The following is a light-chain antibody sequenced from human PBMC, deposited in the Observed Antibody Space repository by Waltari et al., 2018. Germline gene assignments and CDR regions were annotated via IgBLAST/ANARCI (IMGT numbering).Light chain of an antibody. V-gene: IGLV3-19*01. CDR2: GKN. J-gene: IGLJ2*01. CDR1: SLRSYY. Sequence: SSELTQDPAVSVALGQTVRITCQGDSLRSYYASWYQQKPGQAPVLVIYGKNKRPAAIPDRCSGSSSGNTASLTITGAQAEDEADYYCNSRDSSGNVVFGGGTKLTVL. CDR3: NSRDSSGNVV.